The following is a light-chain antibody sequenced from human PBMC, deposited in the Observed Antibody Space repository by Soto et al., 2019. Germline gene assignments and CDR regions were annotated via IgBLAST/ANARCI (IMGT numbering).Light chain of an antibody. CDR1: QTVSNNY. J-gene: IGKJ4*01. V-gene: IGKV3D-20*02. CDR3: QQRSNWPPLT. CDR2: GAS. Sequence: EIVLTQSPGTLSLSPGDRATLSCRASQTVSNNYLAWCQQKPGQAPRVIMYGASRRATGIPDRFSGGGSGTDFTLTISRLEPEDFAVYYCQQRSNWPPLTFGGGTKVDIK.